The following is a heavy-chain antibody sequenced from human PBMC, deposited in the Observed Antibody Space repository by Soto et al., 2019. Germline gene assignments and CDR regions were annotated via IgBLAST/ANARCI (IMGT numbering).Heavy chain of an antibody. CDR3: AIGEVTKPQSWFDP. Sequence: ASVKVSCKVSGYTLTELSMHWVRQAPGKGLEWMGGFDPEDGETIYAQKYPGRVTMTEDTSTDTAYMELSSLRSEDTVVYYCAIGEVTKPQSWFDPWGQGTLVTVSS. CDR2: FDPEDGET. V-gene: IGHV1-24*01. D-gene: IGHD4-17*01. CDR1: GYTLTELS. J-gene: IGHJ5*02.